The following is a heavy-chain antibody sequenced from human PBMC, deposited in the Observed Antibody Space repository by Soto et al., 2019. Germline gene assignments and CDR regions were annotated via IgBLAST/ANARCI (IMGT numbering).Heavy chain of an antibody. D-gene: IGHD1-26*01. CDR3: ARDGWELNYYYYGMDV. CDR1: GYTFTGYY. J-gene: IGHJ6*02. CDR2: INPNSGGT. Sequence: ASVKVSCKASGYTFTGYYMHWVRQAPGQGLEWMGWINPNSGGTNYAQKFQGRVTMTRDTSISTAYMELSRLRSDDTAVYYCARDGWELNYYYYGMDVWGQGATVTV. V-gene: IGHV1-2*02.